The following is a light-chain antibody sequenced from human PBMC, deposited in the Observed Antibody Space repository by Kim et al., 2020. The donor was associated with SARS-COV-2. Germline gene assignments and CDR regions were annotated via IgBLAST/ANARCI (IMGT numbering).Light chain of an antibody. Sequence: AIQLTQSPSSLSASVGDRVTITCRASQGISSALAWYQQKPGKAPNLLIYDASSLETGVPFMFSGSGSGTDFTLTISSLQPEDFATYYCQQFNNFPHTFGQGTKLEI. CDR3: QQFNNFPHT. CDR2: DAS. CDR1: QGISSA. V-gene: IGKV1D-13*01. J-gene: IGKJ2*01.